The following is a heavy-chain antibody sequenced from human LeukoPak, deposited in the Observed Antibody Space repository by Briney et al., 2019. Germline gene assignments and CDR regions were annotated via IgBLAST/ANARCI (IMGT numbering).Heavy chain of an antibody. CDR3: VRDSDDYYWALDF. J-gene: IGHJ4*02. D-gene: IGHD3-10*01. V-gene: IGHV6-1*01. Sequence: SQNLSLTCAIAGDSVSNNFATWNWVRQSPSRGLNWLGRTYYRSRWGNDYAISVKGRITINPDTSRNQFSLQLNSVTPEDTAVYYCVRDSDDYYWALDFWGQGTPVTVSS. CDR2: TYYRSRWGN. CDR1: GDSVSNNFAT.